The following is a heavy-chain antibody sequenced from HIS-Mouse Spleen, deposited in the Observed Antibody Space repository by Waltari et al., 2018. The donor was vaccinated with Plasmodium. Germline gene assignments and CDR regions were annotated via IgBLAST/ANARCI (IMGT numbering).Heavy chain of an antibody. D-gene: IGHD3-10*01. Sequence: EVQLVESGGGLVQPGGSLRLYCAASGFTFRSYWMSWVSRAPGKGLEWVANIKQDGSEKYYVDSVKGRFTISRDNAKNSLYLQMNSLRAEDTAVYYCARDGRRMVRALFDIWGQGTMVTVSS. CDR1: GFTFRSYW. V-gene: IGHV3-7*01. CDR3: ARDGRRMVRALFDI. J-gene: IGHJ3*02. CDR2: IKQDGSEK.